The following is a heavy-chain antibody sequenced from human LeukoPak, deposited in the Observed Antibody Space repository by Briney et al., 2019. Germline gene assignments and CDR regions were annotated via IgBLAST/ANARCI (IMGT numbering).Heavy chain of an antibody. J-gene: IGHJ6*03. CDR3: ARVLGYDSIGYHSDYMDV. CDR2: IYSGGST. D-gene: IGHD3-22*01. CDR1: GFVVSSNY. Sequence: PGGSLRLSCAASGFVVSSNYMTWVRQAPGKGPEWVSVIYSGGSTYDADSVKGRFTISRDNSKNTVYLQMNSLRAEDTAVYYCARVLGYDSIGYHSDYMDVWGKGTTVTVSS. V-gene: IGHV3-53*01.